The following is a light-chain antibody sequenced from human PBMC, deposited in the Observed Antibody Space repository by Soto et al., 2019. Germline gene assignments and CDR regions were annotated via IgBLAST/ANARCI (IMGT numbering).Light chain of an antibody. CDR1: QSISGW. V-gene: IGKV1-5*01. Sequence: DIQMTQSPSTLSASVGDRVTITCRASQSISGWLAWYQRKPGKAPKLLIYDASSLETGVPSRFSGSGSGTEFTLTISSLQPDDFATYYCQQYYAYSWTFGQGTKVDIK. CDR2: DAS. J-gene: IGKJ1*01. CDR3: QQYYAYSWT.